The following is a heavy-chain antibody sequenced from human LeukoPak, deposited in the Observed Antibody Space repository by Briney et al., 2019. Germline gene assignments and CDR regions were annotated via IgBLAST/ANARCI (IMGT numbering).Heavy chain of an antibody. CDR1: GGSISSGDYY. D-gene: IGHD1-26*01. CDR2: IYYSGST. Sequence: SETLSLTCTVSGGSISSGDYYWSWIRQPPGKGLEWIGYIYYSGSTYYNPSLKSRVTISVDTSKNQFSLKLSSVTAADTAVYYCARRSELVGAKGSNWFDPWGQGTLVTVSS. V-gene: IGHV4-30-4*01. CDR3: ARRSELVGAKGSNWFDP. J-gene: IGHJ5*02.